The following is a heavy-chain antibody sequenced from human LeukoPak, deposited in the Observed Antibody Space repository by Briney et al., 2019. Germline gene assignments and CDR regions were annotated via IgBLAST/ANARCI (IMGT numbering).Heavy chain of an antibody. J-gene: IGHJ4*02. V-gene: IGHV3-15*07. CDR1: GFTFTNAW. D-gene: IGHD1-20*01. CDR3: STLTSRGLSDS. Sequence: GGSLRLSCAASGFTFTNAWMNWVRQAPGKGLEWVGRIKSKADGETIDYAAPVKGRLTFSRDDSKNMLYLQMNSLKSEDTAVYYCSTLTSRGLSDSWGQGTLVTVSS. CDR2: IKSKADGETI.